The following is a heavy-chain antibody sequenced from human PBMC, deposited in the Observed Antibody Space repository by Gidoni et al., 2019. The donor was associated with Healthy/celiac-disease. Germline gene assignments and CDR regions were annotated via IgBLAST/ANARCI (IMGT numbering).Heavy chain of an antibody. CDR1: VFTFSSYA. Sequence: QVQLVASGGGVVQPGRSLRLSCAASVFTFSSYAMHWVRQAPGKGLEWVAVISYDGSNKYYADSVKGLFTISRDNSKNTLYLQMNSLRAEDTAVYYCARDLADPTIGDHGAFDIWGQGTMVTVSS. CDR2: ISYDGSNK. CDR3: ARDLADPTIGDHGAFDI. J-gene: IGHJ3*02. D-gene: IGHD2-21*02. V-gene: IGHV3-30-3*01.